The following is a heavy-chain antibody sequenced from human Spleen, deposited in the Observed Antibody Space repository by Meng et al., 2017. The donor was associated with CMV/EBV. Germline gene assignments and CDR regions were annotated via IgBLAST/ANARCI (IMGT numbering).Heavy chain of an antibody. Sequence: GESLKISCAASGFNFDDHGMTWVRQAPGKGLEWVSVINWDGGRTDYADSVRGRFTISRDNAKNSVYLHLNSLRAEDTAFYYCARDPYGEPYYYFDYWGQGALVTVPQ. J-gene: IGHJ4*02. CDR3: ARDPYGEPYYYFDY. D-gene: IGHD4-17*01. CDR2: INWDGGRT. V-gene: IGHV3-20*04. CDR1: GFNFDDHG.